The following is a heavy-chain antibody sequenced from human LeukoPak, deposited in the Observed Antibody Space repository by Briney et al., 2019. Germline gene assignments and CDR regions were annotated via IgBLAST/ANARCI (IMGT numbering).Heavy chain of an antibody. Sequence: GGSLRLSCAASGFTFNNYAMSWVRQAPGKGLEWVSAINGDSSTTYYTDSVKGRFSISRDNSKNTLYLQMNSLRAEDTAIYYCTRSKGYCSSTTCANFDCWGQGTLATVSS. J-gene: IGHJ4*02. CDR1: GFTFNNYA. CDR3: TRSKGYCSSTTCANFDC. D-gene: IGHD2-2*01. CDR2: INGDSSTT. V-gene: IGHV3-23*01.